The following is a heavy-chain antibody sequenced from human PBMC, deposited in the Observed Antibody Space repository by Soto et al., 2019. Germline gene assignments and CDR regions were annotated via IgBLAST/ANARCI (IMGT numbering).Heavy chain of an antibody. J-gene: IGHJ4*02. CDR1: GGTFSSYA. D-gene: IGHD4-17*01. V-gene: IGHV1-69*13. Sequence: SVKVSCKASGGTFSSYAISWVRQAPGQGLEWMGGIIPIFGTANYAQKFQGRVTITADESTSTAYMELSSLRSEDTAVYYCAREVEGLRYFDYWGQGTLVTVS. CDR2: IIPIFGTA. CDR3: AREVEGLRYFDY.